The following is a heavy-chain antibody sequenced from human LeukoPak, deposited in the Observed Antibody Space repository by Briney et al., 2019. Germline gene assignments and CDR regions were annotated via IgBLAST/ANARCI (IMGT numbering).Heavy chain of an antibody. Sequence: ASVKVSCKVSGYTLTELSMHWVRQAPGQGLEWMGWINPNSGGTNYAQKFQGRVTMTRDTSISTAYMELSRLRSDDTAVYYCARDRGYCSGGSCYSHRFGYWGQGTLVTVSS. J-gene: IGHJ4*02. CDR1: GYTLTELS. CDR2: INPNSGGT. D-gene: IGHD2-15*01. CDR3: ARDRGYCSGGSCYSHRFGY. V-gene: IGHV1-2*02.